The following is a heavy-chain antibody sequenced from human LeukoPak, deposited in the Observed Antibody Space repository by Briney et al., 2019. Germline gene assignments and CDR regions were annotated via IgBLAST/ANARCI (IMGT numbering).Heavy chain of an antibody. J-gene: IGHJ3*02. V-gene: IGHV4-59*01. CDR1: DGSISSYY. CDR3: TRVLDYGDYHDDAFDI. Sequence: PSEILSLTCTVSDGSISSYYWSWIRQPPGKGLEWIGYIYYSGSTNYNTSLKSRVTISVDTSKSQFSLKLSSVTAADTAVYYCTRVLDYGDYHDDAFDIWGQGTMVTVSS. D-gene: IGHD4-17*01. CDR2: IYYSGST.